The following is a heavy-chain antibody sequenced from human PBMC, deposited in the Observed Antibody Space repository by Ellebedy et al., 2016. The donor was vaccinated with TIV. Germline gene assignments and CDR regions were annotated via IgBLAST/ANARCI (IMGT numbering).Heavy chain of an antibody. D-gene: IGHD6-19*01. CDR2: INHSGST. CDR3: AREQWLVRGGMDV. J-gene: IGHJ6*02. V-gene: IGHV4-34*01. Sequence: SETLSLXCAVYGGSFSGYYWSWIRQPPGKGLEWIGEINHSGSTNYNPSLKSRVTISVDTSKNQFSLKLSSVTAADTAVYYCAREQWLVRGGMDVWGQGTTVTVSS. CDR1: GGSFSGYY.